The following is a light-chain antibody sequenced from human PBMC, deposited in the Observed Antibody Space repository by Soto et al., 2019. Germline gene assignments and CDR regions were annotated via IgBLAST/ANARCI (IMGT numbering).Light chain of an antibody. J-gene: IGKJ1*01. CDR2: GAS. Sequence: EIVLTQSPGTLSLSPGERATLSCRASQIFNSKYLAWYQQKPGQAPRLLIYGASSRASGIPDRFSGSASGTDFTLTINRLEPDDSAVDYCQPYRTLWTFGQGTRVEIK. V-gene: IGKV3-20*01. CDR3: QPYRTLWT. CDR1: QIFNSKY.